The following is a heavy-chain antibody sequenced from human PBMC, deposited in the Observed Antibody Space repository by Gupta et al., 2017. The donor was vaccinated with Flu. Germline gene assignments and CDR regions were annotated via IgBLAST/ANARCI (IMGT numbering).Heavy chain of an antibody. V-gene: IGHV3-11*01. J-gene: IGHJ6*03. Sequence: IRQAPGKGLEWVSYISSSGSTIYYADSVKGRFTISRDNAKNSLYLQMNSLRAEDTAVYYCASPYDFWSGRTPYYYYYMDVWGKGTTVTVSS. D-gene: IGHD3-3*01. CDR3: ASPYDFWSGRTPYYYYYMDV. CDR2: ISSSGSTI.